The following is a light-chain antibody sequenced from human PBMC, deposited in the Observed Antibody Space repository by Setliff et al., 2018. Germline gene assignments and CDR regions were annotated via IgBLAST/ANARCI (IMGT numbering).Light chain of an antibody. V-gene: IGLV2-14*01. CDR2: EVI. CDR3: SSYTSSHTYV. Sequence: QSALTQPPSASGSPGQSVTISCTGTSSDVGGYNYVSWYQQHPGKAPKLMIYEVINRPSGISNRFSGSKSGNTASLTISGLLAEDEADYFCSSYTSSHTYVFGSGTKVTVL. CDR1: SSDVGGYNY. J-gene: IGLJ1*01.